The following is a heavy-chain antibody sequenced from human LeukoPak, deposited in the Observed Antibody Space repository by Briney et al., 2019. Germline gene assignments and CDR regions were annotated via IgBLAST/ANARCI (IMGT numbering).Heavy chain of an antibody. J-gene: IGHJ6*03. CDR3: ARDSDCSGGSCYFPRYYYYYMDV. D-gene: IGHD2-15*01. Sequence: SVKVSCQASGGTFSSYAISWLRQAPGQGLEWMGGIIPTFGTANYAQKFQGRVTITADKCRSTAYMEMSRLRFEDTAVYYCARDSDCSGGSCYFPRYYYYYMDVWGKGTTVTVSS. CDR2: IIPTFGTA. CDR1: GGTFSSYA. V-gene: IGHV1-69*06.